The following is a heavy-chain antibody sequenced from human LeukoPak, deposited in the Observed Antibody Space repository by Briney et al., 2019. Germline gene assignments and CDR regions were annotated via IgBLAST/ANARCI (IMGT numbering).Heavy chain of an antibody. D-gene: IGHD2-2*02. CDR1: GGSISSGSYY. CDR2: IYTSGST. Sequence: KASETLSLTCTVSGGSISSGSYYWSWIRQPAGKGLEWIGRIYTSGSTNYNPSLKSRVTISVDTSKKQFSLKLRTATAADTAVYYCAGGVPAAIYWGQGTLVTVSS. J-gene: IGHJ4*02. CDR3: AGGVPAAIY. V-gene: IGHV4-61*02.